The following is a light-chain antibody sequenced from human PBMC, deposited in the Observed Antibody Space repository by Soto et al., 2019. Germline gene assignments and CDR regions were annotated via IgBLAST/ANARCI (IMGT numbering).Light chain of an antibody. J-gene: IGKJ1*01. Sequence: DIHMTQSPSTLSVSVGDRVTITCRTSQDINAWLAWYQQRPGQAPKLLIYDSSTVQSGVPSRFSGSGSGTEITLTITSLQPDDAATYYYQHDNFYSPWTFGKGTKVEIK. CDR1: QDINAW. V-gene: IGKV1-5*01. CDR2: DSS. CDR3: QHDNFYSPWT.